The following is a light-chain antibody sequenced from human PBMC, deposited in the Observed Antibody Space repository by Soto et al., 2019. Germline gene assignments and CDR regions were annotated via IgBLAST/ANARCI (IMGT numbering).Light chain of an antibody. CDR3: TSYAGTNIWV. CDR1: SSDVGGYNY. Sequence: QSALTQPPSASGSPGQSVTISCTGTSSDVGGYNYVSWYQQYPGKAPKLTIYEVSKRPSGVPDRFSGSKSGKTASLTVSGLQPEDEADYYCTSYAGTNIWVFGGGTKLTVL. J-gene: IGLJ3*02. V-gene: IGLV2-8*01. CDR2: EVS.